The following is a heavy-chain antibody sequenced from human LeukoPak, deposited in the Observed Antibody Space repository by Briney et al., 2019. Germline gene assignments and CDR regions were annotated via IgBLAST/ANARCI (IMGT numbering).Heavy chain of an antibody. CDR3: AKGYSYGITYYFDY. Sequence: PGGSLRLSCAASGFTFSSYWMHWVRQAPGKGRVWVSRINSDGSSTGYADSVKGRFTISRDSAKNSLYLQMNSLRAEDMALYYCAKGYSYGITYYFDYWGQGTLVTVSS. D-gene: IGHD5-18*01. CDR1: GFTFSSYW. J-gene: IGHJ4*02. V-gene: IGHV3-74*01. CDR2: INSDGSST.